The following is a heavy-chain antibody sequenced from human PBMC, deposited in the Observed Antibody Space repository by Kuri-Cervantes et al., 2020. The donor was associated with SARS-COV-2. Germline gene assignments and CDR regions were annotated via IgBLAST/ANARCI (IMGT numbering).Heavy chain of an antibody. V-gene: IGHV3-48*02. CDR2: FSSSSSTI. CDR3: ASQQLPLFDY. D-gene: IGHD6-13*01. CDR1: GFTFSSYS. J-gene: IGHJ4*02. Sequence: GGSLRPSCAASGFTFSSYSMNWVRQAPGKGLEWVSYFSSSSSTIYYADSVKGRFTISRDDAKNSLYLQMNSLRDEDTAVYYCASQQLPLFDYWGQGTLVTVSS.